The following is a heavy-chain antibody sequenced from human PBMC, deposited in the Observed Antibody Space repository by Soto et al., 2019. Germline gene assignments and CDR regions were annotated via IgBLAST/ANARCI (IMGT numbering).Heavy chain of an antibody. J-gene: IGHJ5*02. D-gene: IGHD6-13*01. Sequence: PGGSLRLSCTASGFTFSSYNMNWVRQAPGKGLEWLSYIGNSGSPINYADSVKGRFISSRDNAKNSLYLQMNSLRAEDTALYYCARGLGSSWFFLWGQGTLVTVSS. CDR2: IGNSGSPI. CDR3: ARGLGSSWFFL. V-gene: IGHV3-48*01. CDR1: GFTFSSYN.